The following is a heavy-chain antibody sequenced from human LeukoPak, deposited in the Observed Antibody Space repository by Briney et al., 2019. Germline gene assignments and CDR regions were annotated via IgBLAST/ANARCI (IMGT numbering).Heavy chain of an antibody. CDR1: GGTFSSYA. Sequence: GASVKVSCKASGGTFSSYAISWVRQAPGQGLEWMGGIIPIFGTANYAQKFQGRVTITADESTSTAYMELSSLRSEDTAVYYCARKINSYDSYFDYWGQGTLVTVSS. V-gene: IGHV1-69*13. CDR3: ARKINSYDSYFDY. CDR2: IIPIFGTA. D-gene: IGHD3-22*01. J-gene: IGHJ4*02.